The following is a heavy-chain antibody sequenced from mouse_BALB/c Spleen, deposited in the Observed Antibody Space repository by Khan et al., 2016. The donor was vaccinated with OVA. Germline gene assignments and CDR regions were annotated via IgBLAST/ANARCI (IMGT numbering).Heavy chain of an antibody. J-gene: IGHJ3*01. CDR1: GYSFTAYY. D-gene: IGHD1-1*02. CDR3: VRGYYFFPY. Sequence: EVQLQQSGPDLVKPGASVKISCKASGYSFTAYYMHWVKESHGKTLEWIGRVNPSNGDTTYNQKFRGKAILTVDKSSSTAYMELRSLTSEDSAVCYYVRGYYFFPYWGQGTLVTFSA. CDR2: VNPSNGDT. V-gene: IGHV1-18*01.